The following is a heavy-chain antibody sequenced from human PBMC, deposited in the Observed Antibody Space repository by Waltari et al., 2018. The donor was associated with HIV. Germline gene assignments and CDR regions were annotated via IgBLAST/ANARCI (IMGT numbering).Heavy chain of an antibody. CDR3: TRAVFWSTFFSDNFFDY. CDR2: VNGDASST. V-gene: IGHV3-74*01. Sequence: EVALVESGGGLVQPGGSLRLSFAASRFNVINYWILWVRQVPGMGLVCVSRVNGDASSTDYADSVRGRFTISRDNAKNTVFLQMDSLRAEDTAVYYCTRAVFWSTFFSDNFFDYWGQGTPLTVSS. D-gene: IGHD3-3*01. CDR1: RFNVINYW. J-gene: IGHJ4*02.